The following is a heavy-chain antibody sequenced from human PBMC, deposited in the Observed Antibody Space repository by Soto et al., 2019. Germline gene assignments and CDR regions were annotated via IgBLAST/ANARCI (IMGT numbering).Heavy chain of an antibody. Sequence: QVQLVESGGGVVQPGRSLRLSCAVSGFTFSSYGMHWVRQAPGKGLEWVAVISYDGSNKYYADSVKGRFTISRDNSKNTLYLQMNSLRAEDTAVYYCAKDSMYSSSWYYDYWGQGTLVTVSS. V-gene: IGHV3-30*18. D-gene: IGHD6-13*01. CDR1: GFTFSSYG. CDR2: ISYDGSNK. CDR3: AKDSMYSSSWYYDY. J-gene: IGHJ4*02.